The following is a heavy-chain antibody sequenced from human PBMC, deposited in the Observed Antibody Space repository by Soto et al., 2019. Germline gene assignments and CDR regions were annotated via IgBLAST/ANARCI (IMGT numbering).Heavy chain of an antibody. CDR1: GFTFSNYA. D-gene: IGHD6-25*01. Sequence: EVQLLESGGGLVQPGGSLRLSCAASGFTFSNYAMSWVRQAPGKGLEWVSAITGSGGDTYHADSVRGRFTVSRDNSKNTLFLQMTRLRADDTAVYYCAKGSASGSPYYFDFWGQGTVVTVSS. V-gene: IGHV3-23*01. CDR2: ITGSGGDT. CDR3: AKGSASGSPYYFDF. J-gene: IGHJ4*02.